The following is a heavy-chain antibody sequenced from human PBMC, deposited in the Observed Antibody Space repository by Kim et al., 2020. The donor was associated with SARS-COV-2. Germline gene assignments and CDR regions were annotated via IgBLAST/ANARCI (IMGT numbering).Heavy chain of an antibody. Sequence: ANSVKGRVTITRDNSKNTMYLQMNSLRAEDTAVYYCARGGSGSYYDAFDYWGQGTLVTVSS. D-gene: IGHD1-26*01. J-gene: IGHJ4*02. V-gene: IGHV3-30*01. CDR3: ARGGSGSYYDAFDY.